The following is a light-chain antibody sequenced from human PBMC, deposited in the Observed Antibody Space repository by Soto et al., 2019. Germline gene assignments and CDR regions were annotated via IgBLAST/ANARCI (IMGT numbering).Light chain of an antibody. CDR2: GAS. V-gene: IGKV3-11*01. J-gene: IGKJ5*01. CDR3: QQRSNWPPIT. CDR1: QSVSSN. Sequence: PGERATLSCRASQSVSSNHLAWYQQKPGQAPRLLIYGASNRATGIPARFSGSGSGTDFTLTISSLEPEDFAVYYCQQRSNWPPITFGQGTRLEIK.